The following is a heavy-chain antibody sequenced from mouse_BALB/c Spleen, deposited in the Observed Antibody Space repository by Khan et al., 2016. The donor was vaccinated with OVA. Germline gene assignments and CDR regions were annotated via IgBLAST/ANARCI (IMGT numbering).Heavy chain of an antibody. D-gene: IGHD6-2*01. V-gene: IGHV9-1*02. CDR3: ARISSYWYSDV. J-gene: IGHJ1*01. CDR1: GYTFTNYG. Sequence: LVESGPELKKPGETVKISCKASGYTFTNYGMHWVKQAPGKGLKWMGWINTYTGEPTYADDFKGRFVFSLETSASTAYLQISNLKNEDMTTYFCARISSYWYSDVWGAGTTVTVSS. CDR2: INTYTGEP.